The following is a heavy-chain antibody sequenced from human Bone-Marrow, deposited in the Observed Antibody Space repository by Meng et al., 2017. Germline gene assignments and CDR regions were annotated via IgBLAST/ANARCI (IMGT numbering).Heavy chain of an antibody. CDR3: ARERGKWLRFGPFDY. Sequence: HVPLQQWGSGLLKPSETLSLTCAVYGGSFSDYYWSWIRQPPGKGLEWIGEINHSGSTNYNPSLKSRATISVDTSKNQFSLKLSSVTAADTAVYYCARERGKWLRFGPFDYWGQGTLVTVSS. D-gene: IGHD5-12*01. CDR1: GGSFSDYY. CDR2: INHSGST. V-gene: IGHV4-34*01. J-gene: IGHJ4*02.